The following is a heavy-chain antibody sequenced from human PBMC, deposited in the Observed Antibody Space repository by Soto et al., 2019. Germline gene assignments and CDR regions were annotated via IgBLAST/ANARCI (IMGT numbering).Heavy chain of an antibody. Sequence: QILESGGSLVQPGGSLRLSCVAAGFTFSSAAMNWVRQAPGKGLEWVSIISDTGTRTHYADSVKRRFSISRDNSKNTLYLDMSSLRAEDTAVYYCAKSLDIHYKNWFDPWGQGTLVTVSS. J-gene: IGHJ5*02. CDR1: GFTFSSAA. CDR2: ISDTGTRT. D-gene: IGHD4-4*01. CDR3: AKSLDIHYKNWFDP. V-gene: IGHV3-23*01.